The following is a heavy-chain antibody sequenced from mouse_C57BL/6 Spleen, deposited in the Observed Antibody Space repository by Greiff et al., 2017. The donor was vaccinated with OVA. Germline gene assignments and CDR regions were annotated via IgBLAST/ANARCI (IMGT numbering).Heavy chain of an antibody. CDR2: ISDGGSYT. V-gene: IGHV5-4*01. Sequence: EVQGVESGGGLVKPGGSLKLSCAASGFTFSSYAMSWVRQTPEKRLEWVATISDGGSYTYYPDNVKGRFTISRDNAKNNLYLQMSHLKSEDTAMYYCARDDDYGGAMDYWGQGTSVTVSS. CDR1: GFTFSSYA. D-gene: IGHD2-4*01. J-gene: IGHJ4*01. CDR3: ARDDDYGGAMDY.